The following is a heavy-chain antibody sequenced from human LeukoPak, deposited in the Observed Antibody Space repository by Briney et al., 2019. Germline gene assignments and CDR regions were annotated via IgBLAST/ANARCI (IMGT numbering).Heavy chain of an antibody. D-gene: IGHD6-13*01. Sequence: PGGSLRLSCAASGFTFSSYAMSWVRQAPGKGLEWVSAISGSGGSTYYAASVKGRFTISRDNSKKTLYLQMNSLRAENTAVYYCAKPIAAAEANAFDIWGQGTMVTVSS. CDR3: AKPIAAAEANAFDI. V-gene: IGHV3-23*01. CDR1: GFTFSSYA. CDR2: ISGSGGST. J-gene: IGHJ3*02.